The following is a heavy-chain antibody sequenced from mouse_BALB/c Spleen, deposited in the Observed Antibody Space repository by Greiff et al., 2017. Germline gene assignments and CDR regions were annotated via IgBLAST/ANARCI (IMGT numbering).Heavy chain of an antibody. V-gene: IGHV1-63*02. J-gene: IGHJ4*01. CDR1: GYTFTNYW. Sequence: QVQLQQSGAELVRPGTSVKISCKASGYTFTNYWLGWVKQRPGHGLEWIGDIYPGGGYTNYNEKFKGKATLTADTSSSTAYMQLSSLTSEDSAVYFCARGPMITTILYAMDYWGQGTSVTVSS. D-gene: IGHD2-4*01. CDR2: IYPGGGYT. CDR3: ARGPMITTILYAMDY.